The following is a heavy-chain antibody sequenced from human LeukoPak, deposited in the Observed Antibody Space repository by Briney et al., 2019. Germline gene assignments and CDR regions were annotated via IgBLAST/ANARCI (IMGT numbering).Heavy chain of an antibody. CDR3: AKGTYYYDSSGYYGGYYFDY. V-gene: IGHV3-30*04. CDR1: GFTFSSYA. Sequence: GGSLRLSCAASGFTFSSYAMHWVRQAPGKGLEWVAVISYDGSNKYYADSVKGRFTISRDNSKNTLYLQMNSLRAEDTAVYYCAKGTYYYDSSGYYGGYYFDYWGQGTLVTVSS. D-gene: IGHD3-22*01. CDR2: ISYDGSNK. J-gene: IGHJ4*02.